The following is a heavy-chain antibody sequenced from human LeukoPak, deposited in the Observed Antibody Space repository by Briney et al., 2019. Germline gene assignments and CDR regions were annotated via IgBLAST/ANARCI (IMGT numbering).Heavy chain of an antibody. CDR2: ITTTSSHI. J-gene: IGHJ6*02. CDR3: ARFQCTGGSCRISHFNMNV. V-gene: IGHV3-21*01. CDR1: GFTFSSYD. Sequence: SGGSLGLSCAVSGFTFSSYDMSWVRQAPGKGLEWVSSITTTSSHIYYADSVRGRFAISRDNAKNSLYLQMNSLRADDTALYYCARFQCTGGSCRISHFNMNVWGQGTTVTVSS. D-gene: IGHD2-15*01.